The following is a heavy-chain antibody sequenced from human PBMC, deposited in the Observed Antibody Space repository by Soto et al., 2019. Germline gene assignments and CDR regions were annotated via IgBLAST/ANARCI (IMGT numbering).Heavy chain of an antibody. CDR1: GFTYTNYG. V-gene: IGHV3-33*01. Sequence: QVQVVESGGGVVQPGRSLRLSCAVSGFTYTNYGMHWVRQAPGKGLEWVAVIWYDGSKKYYADSVKGRFTISRDNSKNTLDLKMNGLRAEDTAVYYCARDRANWFDPWGQGTLVTVSS. CDR3: ARDRANWFDP. CDR2: IWYDGSKK. J-gene: IGHJ5*02.